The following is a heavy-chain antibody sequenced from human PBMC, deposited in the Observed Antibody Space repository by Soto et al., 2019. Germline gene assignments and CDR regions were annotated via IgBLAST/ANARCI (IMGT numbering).Heavy chain of an antibody. V-gene: IGHV1-3*01. CDR2: INAGNGNT. D-gene: IGHD6-13*01. J-gene: IGHJ6*02. CDR1: GYTFTSYA. CDR3: ARVWQQLAYYYYGMDV. Sequence: QVPLVQSGAEVKKPGASVKVSCKASGYTFTSYAMHWVRQAPGQRLEWMGWINAGNGNTKYSQKFQGRVTITRDTSASTAYMELSSLRSEDTAVYYCARVWQQLAYYYYGMDVWGQGTTVTVSS.